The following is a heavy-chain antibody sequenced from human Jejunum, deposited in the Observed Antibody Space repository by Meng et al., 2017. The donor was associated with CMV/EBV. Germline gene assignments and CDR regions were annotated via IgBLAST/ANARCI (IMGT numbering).Heavy chain of an antibody. D-gene: IGHD3-16*01. CDR1: GYLFTDYY. CDR2: INPYTGDT. V-gene: IGHV1-2*02. CDR3: AKDGGSFLDYYFDS. Sequence: GYLFTDYYIHWVRQAPGQGLEWMGYINPYTGDTNYAQKFQGRVTMTRDTSTNTAYMELTRLRSDDTALYYCAKDGGSFLDYYFDSWGQGTMVTVSS. J-gene: IGHJ4*02.